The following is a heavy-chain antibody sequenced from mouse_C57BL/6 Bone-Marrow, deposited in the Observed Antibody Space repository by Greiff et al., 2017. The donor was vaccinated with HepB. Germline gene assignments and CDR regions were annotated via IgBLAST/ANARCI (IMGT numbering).Heavy chain of an antibody. CDR1: GYTFTDYY. D-gene: IGHD1-1*01. CDR2: INPYNGGT. J-gene: IGHJ1*03. V-gene: IGHV1-19*01. Sequence: VQLQQSGPVLVKPGASVKMSCKASGYTFTDYYMNWVKQSHGKSLEWIGVINPYNGGTSYNQKFKGKATLTVDKSSSTAYMELNSLTSEDSAVYYCARNLHDYYGSSHWYFDVWGTGTTVTVAS. CDR3: ARNLHDYYGSSHWYFDV.